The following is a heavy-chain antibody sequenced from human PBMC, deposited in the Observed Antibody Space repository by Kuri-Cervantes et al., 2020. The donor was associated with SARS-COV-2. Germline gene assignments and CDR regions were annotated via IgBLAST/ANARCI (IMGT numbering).Heavy chain of an antibody. CDR3: ARGHDRRVYFSTPAPYYFDF. D-gene: IGHD3-22*01. CDR1: GFTFSDYS. CDR2: IGSSSII. V-gene: IGHV3-48*01. Sequence: GESLKISCAASGFTFSDYSMNWVRQAPGKGLEWVSYIGSSSIIYYADSMKGRFTISRDNAKNSLSLQMNSLRAEDTAVYYCARGHDRRVYFSTPAPYYFDFWGQGILVTVSS. J-gene: IGHJ4*02.